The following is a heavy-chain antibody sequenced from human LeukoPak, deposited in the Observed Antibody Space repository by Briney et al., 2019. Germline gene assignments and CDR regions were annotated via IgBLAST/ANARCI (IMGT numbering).Heavy chain of an antibody. CDR2: ISYDGSNK. CDR3: AKSSGYYDILTGRYYYYYYMDV. J-gene: IGHJ6*03. CDR1: GFTFSSYG. V-gene: IGHV3-30*18. Sequence: PGGSLRLSCAASGFTFSSYGMHWVRQAPGKGLEWVAVISYDGSNKYYADSVKGRFTISRDNSKNTLYLQMNSLRAEDTAVYYCAKSSGYYDILTGRYYYYYYMDVWGKGTTVTVSS. D-gene: IGHD3-9*01.